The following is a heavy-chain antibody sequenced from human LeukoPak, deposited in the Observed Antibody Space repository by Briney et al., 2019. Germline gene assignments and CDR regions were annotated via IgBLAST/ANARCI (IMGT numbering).Heavy chain of an antibody. J-gene: IGHJ6*02. Sequence: GGSLRLSCAASGFTFSSYAMHWVRQAPGKGLEWVAVISYDGSSKYYADSVKGRFTISRDNSKNTLYLQMNSLRAEDTAVYYCARDLLGYCSSTSCYSYYYYGMDVWGQGTTVTVSS. D-gene: IGHD2-2*02. CDR3: ARDLLGYCSSTSCYSYYYYGMDV. V-gene: IGHV3-30-3*01. CDR1: GFTFSSYA. CDR2: ISYDGSSK.